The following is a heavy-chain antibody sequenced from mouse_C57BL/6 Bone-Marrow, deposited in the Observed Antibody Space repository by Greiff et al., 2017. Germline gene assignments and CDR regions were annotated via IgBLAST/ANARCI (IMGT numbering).Heavy chain of an antibody. CDR2: ISNGGGST. V-gene: IGHV5-12*01. J-gene: IGHJ1*03. CDR1: GFTFSDYY. Sequence: EVMLVESGGGLVQPGGSLKLSCAASGFTFSDYYMYWVRQTPEKRLEWVAYISNGGGSTYYPDTVKGRFTISRDNAKNTLYLQMSRLKSEDTAMYYCARPYYGSSYWYFDVCGTGTTVTVSS. CDR3: ARPYYGSSYWYFDV. D-gene: IGHD1-1*01.